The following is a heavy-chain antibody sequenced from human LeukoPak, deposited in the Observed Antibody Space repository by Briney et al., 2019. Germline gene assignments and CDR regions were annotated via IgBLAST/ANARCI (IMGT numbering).Heavy chain of an antibody. J-gene: IGHJ4*02. Sequence: PGGSLRLSCAASGFTFSSYAMSWVRQAPGKGLEWVSAISGSGGSTYYADSVKGRFTISRDNAKNSLYLQMNSLRAEDTAVYYCARKGYGSGSYYGWGFDYWGQGTLVTVSS. CDR2: ISGSGGST. CDR1: GFTFSSYA. CDR3: ARKGYGSGSYYGWGFDY. D-gene: IGHD3-10*01. V-gene: IGHV3-23*01.